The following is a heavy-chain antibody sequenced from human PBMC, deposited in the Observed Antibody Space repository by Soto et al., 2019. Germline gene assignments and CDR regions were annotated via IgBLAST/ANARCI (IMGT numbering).Heavy chain of an antibody. CDR1: GFTFSSYG. D-gene: IGHD6-6*01. CDR2: IWYDGSNK. Sequence: QVQLVESGGGVVQPGRSLRLSCAASGFTFSSYGMHWVRQAPGKGLEWVAVIWYDGSNKYYADSVKGRFTISRDNSKNTLYLQMNSLRAEDTAVYYGARDGEYSSSYVVDYWGEGTLVTVSS. J-gene: IGHJ4*02. CDR3: ARDGEYSSSYVVDY. V-gene: IGHV3-33*01.